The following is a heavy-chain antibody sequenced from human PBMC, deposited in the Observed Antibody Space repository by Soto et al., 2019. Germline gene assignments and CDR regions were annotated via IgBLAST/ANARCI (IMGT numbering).Heavy chain of an antibody. V-gene: IGHV3-23*01. CDR3: AKDKQWLAPGAEYFQH. CDR1: GFTFSSYA. CDR2: ISGSGGST. J-gene: IGHJ1*01. D-gene: IGHD6-19*01. Sequence: GGSLRLSCAASGFTFSSYAMSWVRQAPGKGLGWVSAISGSGGSTYYADSVKGRFTISRDNSKNTLYLQMNSLRAEDTAVYYCAKDKQWLAPGAEYFQHWGQGTLVTVSS.